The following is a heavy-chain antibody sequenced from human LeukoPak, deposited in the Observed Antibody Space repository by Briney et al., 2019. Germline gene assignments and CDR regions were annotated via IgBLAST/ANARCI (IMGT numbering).Heavy chain of an antibody. Sequence: GGSLRLSRAASGFTFSRYWMSWVRQAPGKGLEWVANIKQDGSQKSYVDSVKGRFTISRDNANTLLYLQMNSLRAEDTAVYYCAKSRRKATIGGLDYWGQGTLVTVSS. J-gene: IGHJ4*02. V-gene: IGHV3-7*01. CDR1: GFTFSRYW. D-gene: IGHD3-16*01. CDR2: IKQDGSQK. CDR3: AKSRRKATIGGLDY.